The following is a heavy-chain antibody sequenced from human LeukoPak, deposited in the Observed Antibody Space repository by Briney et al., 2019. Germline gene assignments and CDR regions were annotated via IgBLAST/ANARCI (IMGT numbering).Heavy chain of an antibody. V-gene: IGHV1-2*02. CDR1: GYTFTGYY. Sequence: ASVKVSCKASGYTFTGYYMHWVRQASGQGLEWMGWINPNSGGTNYAQKFQGRVTMTRDTSISTAYMELSRLRSDDTAVYYCARDGSYSNYDYYYYYYMDVWGKGTTVTVSS. CDR3: ARDGSYSNYDYYYYYYMDV. D-gene: IGHD4-11*01. J-gene: IGHJ6*03. CDR2: INPNSGGT.